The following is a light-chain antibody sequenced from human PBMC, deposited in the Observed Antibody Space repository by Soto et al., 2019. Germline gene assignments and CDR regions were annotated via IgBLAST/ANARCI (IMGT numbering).Light chain of an antibody. J-gene: IGLJ1*01. Sequence: QSVLTQPPSVSAAPGQKVIISCSGGSSNVGDNYVSWYKQLPGTAPKLLIYENDERPSGIPDRFSGSKSGTSATLAITGLQTGDEADYYCGAWDNTLDPGFFVFGSGTKLTVL. CDR3: GAWDNTLDPGFFV. CDR2: END. CDR1: SSNVGDNY. V-gene: IGLV1-51*02.